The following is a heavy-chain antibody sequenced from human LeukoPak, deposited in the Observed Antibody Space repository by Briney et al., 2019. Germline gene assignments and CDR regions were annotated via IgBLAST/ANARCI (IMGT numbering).Heavy chain of an antibody. D-gene: IGHD2-21*02. V-gene: IGHV4-34*01. Sequence: SETLSLTCVVHAGSFTFYYWSSLCQSPGKGLEWIAEINHRGDTNYNPSVKSRVTISVDTSKNQFSLKVNSLTAADTGVSYCPRGLIISDTGYFDYWGQGTLVTVSS. J-gene: IGHJ4*03. CDR2: INHRGDT. CDR3: PRGLIISDTGYFDY. CDR1: AGSFTFYY.